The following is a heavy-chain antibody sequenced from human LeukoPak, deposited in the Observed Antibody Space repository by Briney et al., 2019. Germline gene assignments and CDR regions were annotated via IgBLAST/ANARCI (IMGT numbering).Heavy chain of an antibody. V-gene: IGHV3-23*01. CDR3: AKSGGGTTKNKYYFDY. J-gene: IGHJ4*02. CDR1: GFTFSTYA. D-gene: IGHD3-10*01. Sequence: PGGSLRLSCAASGFTFSTYAMSWVRQAPGKGLEWVSSISGSGSSTYYADSVKDRFTISRDSSKNTIYPQMNSLRAEDTAVFYCAKSGGGTTKNKYYFDYWGQGTLVTVSS. CDR2: ISGSGSST.